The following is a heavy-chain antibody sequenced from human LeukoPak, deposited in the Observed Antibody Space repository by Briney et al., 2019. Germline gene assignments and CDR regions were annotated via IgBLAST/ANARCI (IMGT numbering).Heavy chain of an antibody. CDR1: GGSISSGGYY. CDR3: ARCYGSGSYYYYYYMDV. V-gene: IGHV4-31*03. D-gene: IGHD3-10*01. Sequence: SETLSLTCTVSGGSISSGGYYWSWIRQHPGKGLEWIGYIYYSGSTYYNPSLKSRVTISVDTSKNQFSLKLSSVTAADTAVYYCARCYGSGSYYYYYYMDVWGKGTTVTVSS. CDR2: IYYSGST. J-gene: IGHJ6*03.